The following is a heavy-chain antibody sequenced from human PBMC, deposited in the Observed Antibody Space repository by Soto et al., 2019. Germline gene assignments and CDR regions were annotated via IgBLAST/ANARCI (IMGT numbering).Heavy chain of an antibody. J-gene: IGHJ4*02. CDR1: GSPLSSGGYH. D-gene: IGHD2-15*01. V-gene: IGHV4-31*02. CDR3: ALTPPSEVDGPDF. Sequence: TLSLPWTVSGSPLSSGGYHSSWLRPHPGKGLEWIGYIDYTGSTYYNPALTCRVTLSGDTSNNISSLNRNSVTAPDPSVYYCALTPPSEVDGPDFWGQGTLVTVSS. CDR2: IDYTGST.